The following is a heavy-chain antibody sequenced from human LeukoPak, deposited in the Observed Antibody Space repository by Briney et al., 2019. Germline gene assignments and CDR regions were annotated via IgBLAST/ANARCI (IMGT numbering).Heavy chain of an antibody. CDR3: ASRHSKQQPYYYYMDI. CDR2: IYSNGDT. V-gene: IGHV4-61*02. J-gene: IGHJ6*03. Sequence: SETLSLTCTVSGDSISSGSYYWSWIRQPAGKGLEWIGRIYSNGDTKFNPALKSRVTISLDTSKNQFSLKLSSATAADTAVYYCASRHSKQQPYYYYMDIWGKGTTVTVSS. D-gene: IGHD6-13*01. CDR1: GDSISSGSYY.